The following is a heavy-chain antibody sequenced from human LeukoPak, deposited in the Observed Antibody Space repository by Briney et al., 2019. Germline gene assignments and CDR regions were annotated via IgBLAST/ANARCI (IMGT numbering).Heavy chain of an antibody. J-gene: IGHJ3*02. CDR1: GFTFSSYS. CDR2: ISSSSSFI. D-gene: IGHD1-20*01. Sequence: GGSLRLSCAASGFTFSSYSMNWVRQAPGKGLAWVSSISSSSSFIYYADSVKGRFTISRDNAKNSLYLQMNSLRAEDTAVYYCARQYNWNDVAAFDIWGQGTMVTVSS. V-gene: IGHV3-21*01. CDR3: ARQYNWNDVAAFDI.